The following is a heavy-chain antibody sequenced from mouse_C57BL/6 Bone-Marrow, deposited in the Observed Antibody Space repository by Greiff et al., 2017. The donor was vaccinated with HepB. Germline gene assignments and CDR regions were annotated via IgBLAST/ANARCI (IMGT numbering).Heavy chain of an antibody. J-gene: IGHJ1*03. CDR1: GYTFTDYE. Sequence: VQLQQSGAELVRPGASVTLSCKASGYTFTDYEMHWVKQTPVHGLEWIGAVDPETGGTAYNQKFTGKAILTADKSSSTAYMELRSLTSEDSAVYYCTRGYCGSSYTGWYFDVWGTGTTVTVSS. CDR3: TRGYCGSSYTGWYFDV. CDR2: VDPETGGT. D-gene: IGHD1-1*01. V-gene: IGHV1-15*01.